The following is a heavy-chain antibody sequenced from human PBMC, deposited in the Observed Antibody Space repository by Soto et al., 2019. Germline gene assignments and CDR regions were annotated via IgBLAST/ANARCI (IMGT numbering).Heavy chain of an antibody. D-gene: IGHD3-3*01. J-gene: IGHJ6*02. V-gene: IGHV4-39*01. CDR3: ARQNIWSGSCMDV. CDR2: IYYSGST. Sequence: PSETLSLTCTVSGGSISSSSYYWGWIRQPPGKGLEWIGSIYYSGSTYYNPSLKSRVTISVDTSKNQFSLKLSSVTAADTAVYYCARQNIWSGSCMDVWGQGTTVTSP. CDR1: GGSISSSSYY.